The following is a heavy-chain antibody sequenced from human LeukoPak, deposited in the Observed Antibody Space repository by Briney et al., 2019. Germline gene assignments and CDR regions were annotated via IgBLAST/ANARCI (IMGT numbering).Heavy chain of an antibody. CDR1: GFTFSSYA. CDR3: ATAAHGGYYDL. CDR2: ITSNGGNT. J-gene: IGHJ5*02. V-gene: IGHV3-64*01. Sequence: PGGSLRLSCATSGFTFSSYAMHWVRKAPGERLEYVSAITSNGGNTYYANFVKGRFTISRDNSKNTPYLQMGSLRAEDMAVYYCATAAHGGYYDLWGQGTQVTVSP. D-gene: IGHD3-3*01.